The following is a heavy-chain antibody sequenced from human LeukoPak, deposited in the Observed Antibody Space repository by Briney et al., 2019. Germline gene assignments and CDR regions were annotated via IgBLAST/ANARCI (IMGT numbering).Heavy chain of an antibody. J-gene: IGHJ4*02. V-gene: IGHV5-10-1*01. CDR1: GSRFTSHW. CDR3: ARHLRAYSSSWYFDY. D-gene: IGHD6-13*01. CDR2: IAPSDSYT. Sequence: GEPLQISFKASGSRFTSHWISWVRQMPGKGLERVGRIAPSDSYTNYSPSFQGHVTISADKSINTAYLQWSSLKASDTAMYYCARHLRAYSSSWYFDYWGQGTLVTVSS.